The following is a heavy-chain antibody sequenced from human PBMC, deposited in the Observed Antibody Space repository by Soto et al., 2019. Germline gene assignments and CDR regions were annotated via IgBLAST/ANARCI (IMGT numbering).Heavy chain of an antibody. CDR3: ARDSYYYDSSGYYYLDY. V-gene: IGHV3-48*02. Sequence: GGSLRLSCAASGFTFSSYSMNWVRQAPGKGLEWVSYISSSSSTIYYADSVKGRFTISRDNAKNSLYLQMNSLGDEDTAVYYCARDSYYYDSSGYYYLDYWGQGTLVTVSS. D-gene: IGHD3-22*01. CDR2: ISSSSSTI. CDR1: GFTFSSYS. J-gene: IGHJ4*02.